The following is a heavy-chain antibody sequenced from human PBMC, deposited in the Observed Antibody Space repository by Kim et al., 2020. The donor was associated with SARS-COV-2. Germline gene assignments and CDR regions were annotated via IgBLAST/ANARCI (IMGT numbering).Heavy chain of an antibody. D-gene: IGHD1-26*01. Sequence: WGSLRLSCAASGFTFSSHDMHWVRQATGKGLEWVSGIGADGDTYYLGSVRGRFTISRENAKNSLYLQMNSLTVGDTAVYYCVRHLSGSNYYYGMDVWGQGTTVTVSS. J-gene: IGHJ6*02. V-gene: IGHV3-13*01. CDR2: IGADGDT. CDR1: GFTFSSHD. CDR3: VRHLSGSNYYYGMDV.